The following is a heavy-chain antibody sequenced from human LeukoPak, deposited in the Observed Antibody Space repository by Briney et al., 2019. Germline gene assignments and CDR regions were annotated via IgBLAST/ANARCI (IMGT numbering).Heavy chain of an antibody. J-gene: IGHJ4*02. CDR3: AREKAGTATLGNY. Sequence: GGSLRLSCTASGFTFNSNWMHWVRQVPGKGLMWVSVIYSGDSTYYADSVKGRFTISRDNSKNTLYLQMNSLRAEDTAVYYCAREKAGTATLGNYWGQGTLVTVSS. D-gene: IGHD1-7*01. V-gene: IGHV3-66*02. CDR2: IYSGDST. CDR1: GFTFNSNW.